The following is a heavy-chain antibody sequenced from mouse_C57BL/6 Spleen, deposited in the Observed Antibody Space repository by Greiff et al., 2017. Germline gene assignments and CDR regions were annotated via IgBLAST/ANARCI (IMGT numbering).Heavy chain of an antibody. J-gene: IGHJ1*03. CDR3: ARRAMGLLRPPWYFDV. V-gene: IGHV1-53*01. D-gene: IGHD2-3*01. Sequence: QVQLQQPGTELVKPGASVKLSCKASGYTFTSYWMHWVKQRPGQGLEWIGNINPSNGGTNYNEKFKSKATLTVDKSSSTAYMQLSSLTSEDSAVYYCARRAMGLLRPPWYFDVWGTGTTVTVSS. CDR1: GYTFTSYW. CDR2: INPSNGGT.